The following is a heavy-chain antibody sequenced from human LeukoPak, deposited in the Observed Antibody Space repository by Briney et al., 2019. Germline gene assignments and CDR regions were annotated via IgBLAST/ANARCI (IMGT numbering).Heavy chain of an antibody. CDR1: GFTFSSYW. CDR3: TRVAGSGSVD. D-gene: IGHD1-26*01. Sequence: GGSLRLSCAASGFTFSSYWTHWVRQAPGKGLVWVSRINSDASTTSYADSVKGRFTISRDNAKNTLHLQMNSLRAEDTAVYYCTRVAGSGSVDWGQGTLVTVSS. J-gene: IGHJ4*02. V-gene: IGHV3-74*01. CDR2: INSDASTT.